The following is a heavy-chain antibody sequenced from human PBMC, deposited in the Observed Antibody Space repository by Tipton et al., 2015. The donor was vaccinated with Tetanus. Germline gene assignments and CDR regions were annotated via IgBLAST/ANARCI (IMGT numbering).Heavy chain of an antibody. CDR2: IIPIFGTA. D-gene: IGHD2-15*01. J-gene: IGHJ4*02. Sequence: QLVQSGAEVKKPGSSVKVSCKASGGTFSSYAISWVRQAPGQGLEWMGGIIPIFGTANYAQKFQGRVTITADKSTSTAYMELSSLRSEDTAMYYCARRWVVSARPWGYFDYWGQGTLVTVSS. V-gene: IGHV1-69*06. CDR1: GGTFSSYA. CDR3: ARRWVVSARPWGYFDY.